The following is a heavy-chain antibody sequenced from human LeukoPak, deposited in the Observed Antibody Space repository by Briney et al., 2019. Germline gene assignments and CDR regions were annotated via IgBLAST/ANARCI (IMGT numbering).Heavy chain of an antibody. V-gene: IGHV3-48*04. Sequence: GGSLRLSCAASGFTFSSYSMNWVRQAPGKGLEWVSYISSSSSPIYYADSVKGRFTISRDNAKNSLYLQVNSLRAEDTAVYYCARRGVAGYDFWGQGTLVTVSS. CDR1: GFTFSSYS. CDR3: ARRGVAGYDF. D-gene: IGHD6-19*01. CDR2: ISSSSSPI. J-gene: IGHJ4*02.